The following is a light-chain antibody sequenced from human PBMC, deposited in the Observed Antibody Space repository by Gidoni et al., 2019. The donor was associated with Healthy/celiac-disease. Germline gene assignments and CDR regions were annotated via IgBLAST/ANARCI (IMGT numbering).Light chain of an antibody. CDR1: QSISSY. J-gene: IGKJ4*01. Sequence: DIQMTQSPSSLSASVGDRVTITCRASQSISSYLNWYQQKPGKAPKLLIYAAASLQSGVPSRFSGSGSGTDFTLTISSLQPEDFATYYCQQGYSTLPFGGGTKVEIK. CDR3: QQGYSTLP. CDR2: AAA. V-gene: IGKV1-39*01.